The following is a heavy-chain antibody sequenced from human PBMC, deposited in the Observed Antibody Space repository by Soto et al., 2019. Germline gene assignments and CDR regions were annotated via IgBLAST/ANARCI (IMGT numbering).Heavy chain of an antibody. D-gene: IGHD2-2*01. CDR3: AKYCISTSCYYGMDV. CDR2: MNPNSGNT. J-gene: IGHJ6*02. CDR1: GYTFTSYD. V-gene: IGHV1-8*01. Sequence: QVQLVQSGAEVKKPGASVKVSCKASGYTFTSYDINWVRQATGQGLEWMGWMNPNSGNTGYAQKFQGRVTMTRDTSXTTANMELSSLRSEDTAVYYCAKYCISTSCYYGMDVWGQGTTVTVSS.